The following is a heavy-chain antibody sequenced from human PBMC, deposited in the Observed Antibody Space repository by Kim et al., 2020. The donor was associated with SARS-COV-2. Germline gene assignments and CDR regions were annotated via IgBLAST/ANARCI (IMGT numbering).Heavy chain of an antibody. D-gene: IGHD6-13*01. CDR3: ARDYGKGIAAAEDAFDI. V-gene: IGHV3-11*06. J-gene: IGHJ3*02. Sequence: GGSLRLSCAASGFTFSDYYMSWIRQAPGKGLEWVSYISSSSSYTNYADSVKGRFTISRDNAKNSLYLQMNSLRAEETAVYYCARDYGKGIAAAEDAFDIWGQGTMVTVSS. CDR1: GFTFSDYY. CDR2: ISSSSSYT.